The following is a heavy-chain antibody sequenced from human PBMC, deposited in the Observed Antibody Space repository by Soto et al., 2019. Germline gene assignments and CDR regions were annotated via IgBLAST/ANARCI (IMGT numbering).Heavy chain of an antibody. CDR3: ARRGVYYDFWSGYHQYNWFDP. CDR1: GDSIISSDFY. CDR2: IFYLGSS. Sequence: PSETLSLTCTVSGDSIISSDFYWGWVRQPPGKGLEWIGSIFYLGSSYYNPSLKSRVTISVDTSKNQFSLKLSSVTAADTAVYYCARRGVYYDFWSGYHQYNWFDPWGQGTLVTVSS. J-gene: IGHJ5*02. D-gene: IGHD3-3*01. V-gene: IGHV4-39*07.